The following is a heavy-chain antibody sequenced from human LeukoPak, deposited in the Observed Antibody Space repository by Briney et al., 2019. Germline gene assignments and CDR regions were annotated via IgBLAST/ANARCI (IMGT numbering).Heavy chain of an antibody. CDR3: GKERRATGNEGYFDS. D-gene: IGHD1-14*01. CDR2: IRYDGTNK. Sequence: PGGSLRLSCAASGFTFSRYGMHWVRQAPGKGLQWVAIIRYDGTNKYYADSVKGRFTIPRDNSKNTLYLQMNSLRPEDTAVDYWGKERRATGNEGYFDSWGQGTLVTVSS. V-gene: IGHV3-30*02. CDR1: GFTFSRYG. J-gene: IGHJ4*02.